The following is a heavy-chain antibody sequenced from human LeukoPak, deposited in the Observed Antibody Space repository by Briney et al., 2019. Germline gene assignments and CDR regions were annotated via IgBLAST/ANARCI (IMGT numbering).Heavy chain of an antibody. J-gene: IGHJ4*02. CDR2: INPNSGGT. CDR3: ARDAMDTAMVLYYFDY. V-gene: IGHV1-2*02. Sequence: ASVKVSCKASGYTFTGYYMHWVRQAPGQGLEWMGWINPNSGGTNYAQKFQGRVTMTRDTSTSTAYMELRSLRSDDTAVYYCARDAMDTAMVLYYFDYWGQGTLVTVSS. D-gene: IGHD5-18*01. CDR1: GYTFTGYY.